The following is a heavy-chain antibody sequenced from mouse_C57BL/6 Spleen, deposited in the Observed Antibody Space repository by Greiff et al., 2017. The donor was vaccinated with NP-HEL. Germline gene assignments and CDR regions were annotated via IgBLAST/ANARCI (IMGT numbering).Heavy chain of an antibody. CDR3: ARFRYYGSSYGYFDV. Sequence: QVQLQQSGAELVKPGASVKMSCKASGYTFTSYWITWVKQRPGQGLEWIGDIYPGSGSTNYNEKFKSKATLTVDTSSSTAYMQLSSLTSEDSAVYYCARFRYYGSSYGYFDVWGTGTTVTVSS. V-gene: IGHV1-55*01. J-gene: IGHJ1*03. CDR1: GYTFTSYW. CDR2: IYPGSGST. D-gene: IGHD1-1*01.